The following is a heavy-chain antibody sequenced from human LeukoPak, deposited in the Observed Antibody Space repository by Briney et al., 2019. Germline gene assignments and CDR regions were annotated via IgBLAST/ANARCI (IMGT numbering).Heavy chain of an antibody. Sequence: GGSLRLSWAASGFTFNNYAMSWVRQTAGKGREWVSAISGGGDITYYADSVKGRFTISRDNSKDTLFLQMHSLRPGDTAVYYCVREDTPATANYWGQGTLVTISS. V-gene: IGHV3-23*01. J-gene: IGHJ4*02. CDR1: GFTFNNYA. CDR2: ISGGGDIT. CDR3: VREDTPATANY. D-gene: IGHD2-21*02.